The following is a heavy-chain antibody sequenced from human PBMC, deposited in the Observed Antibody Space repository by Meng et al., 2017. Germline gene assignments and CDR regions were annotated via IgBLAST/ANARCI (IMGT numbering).Heavy chain of an antibody. CDR2: INHSGST. Sequence: QVHVQQWGAGLLRPSETLPLTWAVFGWSFIGYNWSCIRQPPGKGLEWIGEINHSGSTNYNPSLKSRVTISVDTSKNQFSLKLSSVTAADTAVYYCARRWVIWSGYRLDYWGQGTLVTVSS. CDR1: GWSFIGYN. V-gene: IGHV4-34*01. D-gene: IGHD3-3*01. CDR3: ARRWVIWSGYRLDY. J-gene: IGHJ4*02.